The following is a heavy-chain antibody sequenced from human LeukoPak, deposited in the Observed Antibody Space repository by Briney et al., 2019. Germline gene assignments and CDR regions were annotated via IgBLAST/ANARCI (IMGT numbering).Heavy chain of an antibody. Sequence: GGSLRLSCAASGFTFSSYAMHWVRQAPGKGLEWVAVISYDGSNKYYADSVKGRFTISRDNSKNTLHLQMNSLRAEDTAVYYCARDTPPWSGYYGMDVWGQGTTVTVSS. V-gene: IGHV3-30-3*01. CDR3: ARDTPPWSGYYGMDV. CDR2: ISYDGSNK. CDR1: GFTFSSYA. D-gene: IGHD2-15*01. J-gene: IGHJ6*02.